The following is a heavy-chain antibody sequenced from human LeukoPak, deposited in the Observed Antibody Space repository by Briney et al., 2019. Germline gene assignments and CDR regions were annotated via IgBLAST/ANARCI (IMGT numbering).Heavy chain of an antibody. D-gene: IGHD6-19*01. V-gene: IGHV4-39*01. Sequence: SETLSPTCTVSGGSISSSSYYWGWIRQPPGKGLEWIGSIYYSGSTYYNPSLKSRVTISVDTSKNQFSLKLSSVTAADTAVYYCARGGSSGSNDYWGQGTLVTVSS. CDR2: IYYSGST. CDR3: ARGGSSGSNDY. CDR1: GGSISSSSYY. J-gene: IGHJ4*02.